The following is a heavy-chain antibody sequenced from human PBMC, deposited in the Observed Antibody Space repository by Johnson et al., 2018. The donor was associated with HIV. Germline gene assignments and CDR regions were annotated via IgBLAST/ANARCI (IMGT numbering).Heavy chain of an antibody. CDR1: GFTFSSYA. V-gene: IGHV3-30*04. Sequence: QMLLVESGGGVVRRGGSLRLSCAASGFTFSSYAMHWVRQAPGKGLEWVAVISYDGSNKYYADSVKGRFTISRDNSKNTLYLQMNSLRPEDTAVYYCAKESKWESRTPHAFDMWGQGTMVTVSS. D-gene: IGHD1-26*01. CDR3: AKESKWESRTPHAFDM. CDR2: ISYDGSNK. J-gene: IGHJ3*02.